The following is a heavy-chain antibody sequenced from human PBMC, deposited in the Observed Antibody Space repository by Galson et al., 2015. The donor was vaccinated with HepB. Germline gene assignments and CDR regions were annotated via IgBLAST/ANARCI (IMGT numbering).Heavy chain of an antibody. CDR2: ISSNGGST. CDR3: VKDGYSSSWYSDY. D-gene: IGHD6-13*01. V-gene: IGHV3-64D*06. J-gene: IGHJ4*02. Sequence: SLRLSCAASGFTFSSYAMHWVRQAPGKGLEYVSAISSNGGSTYYADSVKGRFTISRDNSKNTLYLQMSSLRAEDTAVYYCVKDGYSSSWYSDYWGQGTLVTVSS. CDR1: GFTFSSYA.